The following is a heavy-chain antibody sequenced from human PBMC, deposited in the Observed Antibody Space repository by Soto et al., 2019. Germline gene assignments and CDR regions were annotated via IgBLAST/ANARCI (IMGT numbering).Heavy chain of an antibody. CDR3: ARDPGVGTYFDY. D-gene: IGHD1-1*01. V-gene: IGHV1-2*04. Sequence: ASVKVSCKASGYTFTGYYMHWVRQAPGQGLEWMGWINPNSGGTNYAQKFQGWVTMTRDTSISTAYMGLSRLRSDDTAVYYCARDPGVGTYFDYGGQETLVPVSS. J-gene: IGHJ4*02. CDR1: GYTFTGYY. CDR2: INPNSGGT.